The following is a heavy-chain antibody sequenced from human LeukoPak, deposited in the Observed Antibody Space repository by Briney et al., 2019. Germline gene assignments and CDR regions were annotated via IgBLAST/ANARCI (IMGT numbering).Heavy chain of an antibody. CDR1: GFTFSSYS. J-gene: IGHJ6*03. D-gene: IGHD6-13*01. CDR2: ISSSSSTI. Sequence: GGSLRLSCAASGFTFSSYSMNWVRQAPGKGLEWVSYISSSSSTIYYADSVKGRFTISRDNAKNSLYLQMNSLRAEDTAVYYCARNYSSSWYGYYYYYYYMDVWGKGTTVTVSS. V-gene: IGHV3-48*04. CDR3: ARNYSSSWYGYYYYYYYMDV.